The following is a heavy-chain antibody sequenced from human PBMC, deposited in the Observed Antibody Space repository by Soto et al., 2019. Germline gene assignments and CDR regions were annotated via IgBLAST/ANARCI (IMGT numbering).Heavy chain of an antibody. J-gene: IGHJ4*02. V-gene: IGHV1-69*13. CDR3: ARGYYYDSSGYYLYFDY. CDR1: GGTFSSYA. CDR2: IIPIFGTA. Sequence: PVKVSCKASGGTFSSYAISWVRQAPGQGLEWMGGIIPIFGTANYAQKFQGRVTITADESTSTAYMELSSLRSEDTAVYYCARGYYYDSSGYYLYFDYWGQGTLVTVSS. D-gene: IGHD3-22*01.